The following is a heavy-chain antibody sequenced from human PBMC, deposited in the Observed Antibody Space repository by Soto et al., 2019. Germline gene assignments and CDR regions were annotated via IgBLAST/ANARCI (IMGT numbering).Heavy chain of an antibody. D-gene: IGHD3-10*01. CDR3: AKGRGGSGSLTPRVDF. CDR2: ISGGGDTT. Sequence: EVQLLESGGGLVQPGGSLRLSCAASGFTFNNYAMTWVRQAPGKGLEWVSAISGGGDTTSYADSVKGRFTVSRDGSKNTLYLQMSSLRAEDTALYYCAKGRGGSGSLTPRVDFWRQVTLVTVSS. J-gene: IGHJ4*02. CDR1: GFTFNNYA. V-gene: IGHV3-23*01.